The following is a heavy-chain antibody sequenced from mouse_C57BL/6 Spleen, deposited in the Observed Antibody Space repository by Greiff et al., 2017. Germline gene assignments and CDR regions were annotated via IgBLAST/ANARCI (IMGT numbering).Heavy chain of an antibody. J-gene: IGHJ3*01. V-gene: IGHV1-80*01. CDR2: IYPGDGDT. D-gene: IGHD2-4*01. CDR1: GYAFSSYW. CDR3: ARTDYDYDKRFAY. Sequence: VQLQQSGAELVKPGASVKISCKASGYAFSSYWMNWVKKRPGKGLEWIGQIYPGDGDTNYNGKFKGKATLTADKSSSTAYMQLSSLTSEDSAVYFCARTDYDYDKRFAYWGQGTLVTVSA.